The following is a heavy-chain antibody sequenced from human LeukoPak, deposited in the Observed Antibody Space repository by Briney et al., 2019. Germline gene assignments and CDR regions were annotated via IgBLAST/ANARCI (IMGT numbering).Heavy chain of an antibody. CDR3: TRGPPNWGYDF. D-gene: IGHD7-27*01. V-gene: IGHV1-8*01. Sequence: ASVTVSCKASGYTFVSYDINWVRQATGQGPEWMGWMSPKSGNTGYAQKFQGRVTMTRDTSINTAYMELSGLISEDTAVYYCTRGPPNWGYDFWGQGTLVTVSS. J-gene: IGHJ4*02. CDR1: GYTFVSYD. CDR2: MSPKSGNT.